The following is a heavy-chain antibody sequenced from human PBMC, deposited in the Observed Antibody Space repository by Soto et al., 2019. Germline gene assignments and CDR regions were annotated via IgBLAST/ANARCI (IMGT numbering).Heavy chain of an antibody. CDR1: GYTFTSYY. Sequence: QVQLVQSGAEVKKPGASVKVSCKASGYTFTSYYMHWVRQAPGQGLEWMGIINPSGGSTSYAQKFQGRVTMTRDTSTSTVYMELSSLRSEDTAAYYCARLSSSWLPFDYWGQGTLVTVSS. J-gene: IGHJ4*02. CDR2: INPSGGST. D-gene: IGHD6-13*01. V-gene: IGHV1-46*01. CDR3: ARLSSSWLPFDY.